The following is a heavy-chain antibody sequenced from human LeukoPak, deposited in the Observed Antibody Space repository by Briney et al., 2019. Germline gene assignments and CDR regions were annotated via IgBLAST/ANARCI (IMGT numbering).Heavy chain of an antibody. V-gene: IGHV3-23*01. CDR1: GFTFSNYA. Sequence: GGSLRLSCAASGFTFSNYAMSWVRQAPGKGLEWVSAINDRGIATYYADSVKGRFTISRDNSKNTLSLQVSSLRAEDTAIYYCAKGLKTAVGPYKGYHYYMDVWGKGTTVTVSS. CDR3: AKGLKTAVGPYKGYHYYMDV. D-gene: IGHD5-18*01. J-gene: IGHJ6*03. CDR2: INDRGIAT.